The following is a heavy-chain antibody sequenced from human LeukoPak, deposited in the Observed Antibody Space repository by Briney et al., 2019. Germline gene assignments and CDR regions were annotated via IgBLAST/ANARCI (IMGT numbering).Heavy chain of an antibody. CDR2: INPSGST. CDR3: ARGQGRDGYNGILEY. V-gene: IGHV4-34*01. CDR1: GGSFNDYY. Sequence: SETLSLTCAVYGGSFNDYYWTWIRQPPGKGLEWIGEINPSGSTNYNPSLKSRVTISVDTSKNQFSLKLSSLTAADTVVFYCARGQGRDGYNGILEYWGQGALVTVSS. J-gene: IGHJ4*02. D-gene: IGHD5-24*01.